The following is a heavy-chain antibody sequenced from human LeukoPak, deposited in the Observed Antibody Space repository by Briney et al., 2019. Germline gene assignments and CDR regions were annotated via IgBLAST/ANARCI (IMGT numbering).Heavy chain of an antibody. J-gene: IGHJ4*02. Sequence: GGSLRLSCAASGFTFSSYAMHWVRQAPGKGLEWVAVISYDGSNKYYADSVKGRFTVSRDNSKNTLYLQMNSLRAEDTAVYYCAKDLSADIWGQGTLVTVSS. CDR1: GFTFSSYA. CDR2: ISYDGSNK. D-gene: IGHD2-15*01. CDR3: AKDLSADI. V-gene: IGHV3-30*04.